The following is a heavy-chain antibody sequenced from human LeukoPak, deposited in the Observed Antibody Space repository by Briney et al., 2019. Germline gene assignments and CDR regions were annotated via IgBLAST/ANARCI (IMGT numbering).Heavy chain of an antibody. CDR1: GFTFSSYG. CDR3: AKERITGTTSIDY. V-gene: IGHV3-30*18. Sequence: GGSLRLSCAASGFTFSSYGMHWVRQAPGKGLEWVAVISYDGSNKYYADSVKGRFTISRDNSKNTLYLQMNSLRAEDTAVYYCAKERITGTTSIDYWGQGTLVTVSS. D-gene: IGHD1-7*01. J-gene: IGHJ4*02. CDR2: ISYDGSNK.